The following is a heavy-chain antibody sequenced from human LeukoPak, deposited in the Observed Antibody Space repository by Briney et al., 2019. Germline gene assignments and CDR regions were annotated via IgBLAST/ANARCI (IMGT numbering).Heavy chain of an antibody. V-gene: IGHV4-59*08. D-gene: IGHD2-15*01. J-gene: IGHJ5*02. CDR2: IYYTGAT. Sequence: SETLSLTCTVSGSSISGTYYWSWIRQPPGKGLEWIGYIYYTGATDSNPSLKSRVTISLDTSKNQFSLKLSSVTAADTAVYYCARSYCSGGSCYSGWFDPWGQGTLVTVSS. CDR3: ARSYCSGGSCYSGWFDP. CDR1: GSSISGTYY.